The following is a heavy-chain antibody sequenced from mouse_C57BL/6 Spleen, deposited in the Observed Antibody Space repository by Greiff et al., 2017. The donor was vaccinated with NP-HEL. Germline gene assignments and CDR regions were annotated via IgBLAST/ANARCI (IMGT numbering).Heavy chain of an antibody. CDR3: ARFDLRGSSYFDD. CDR1: GYAFTNYL. J-gene: IGHJ2*01. D-gene: IGHD1-1*01. CDR2: INPGSGGT. Sequence: VQLQQSGAELVRPGTSVKVSCKASGYAFTNYLIEWVKQRPGQGLEWIGVINPGSGGTNYNEKFKGKATLTADKSSSTAYMQLSSLTSEDSAVYFCARFDLRGSSYFDDWGQGTTLTVSS. V-gene: IGHV1-54*01.